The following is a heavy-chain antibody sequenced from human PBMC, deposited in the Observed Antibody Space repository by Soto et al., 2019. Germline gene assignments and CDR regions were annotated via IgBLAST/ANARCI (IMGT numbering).Heavy chain of an antibody. CDR1: GGSFSGYY. CDR2: INHSGST. V-gene: IGHV4-34*01. D-gene: IGHD5-18*01. CDR3: ARGQGGYSYPNWFDP. J-gene: IGHJ5*02. Sequence: SETLSLTCAVYGGSFSGYYWSWIRQPPGKGLEWIGEINHSGSTNYNPSLKSRVSISVDTSKNQFSLKLSSVTAADTAVYYCARGQGGYSYPNWFDPWGQGIRVTVAS.